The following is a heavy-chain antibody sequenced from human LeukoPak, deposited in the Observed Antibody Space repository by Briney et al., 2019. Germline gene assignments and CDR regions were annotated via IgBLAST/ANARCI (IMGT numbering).Heavy chain of an antibody. V-gene: IGHV4-59*01. Sequence: PSETLSLTCTVSGDSINPYYWSWLRQPPGGGREWVGYIFYRGSTNYNAALKSRVPISFATSKNQCYLKLSSVSAADTAVYYCAGTTGRYFEYWGQGIRVTVSS. CDR3: AGTTGRYFEY. J-gene: IGHJ4*02. CDR2: IFYRGST. CDR1: GDSINPYY. D-gene: IGHD1-26*01.